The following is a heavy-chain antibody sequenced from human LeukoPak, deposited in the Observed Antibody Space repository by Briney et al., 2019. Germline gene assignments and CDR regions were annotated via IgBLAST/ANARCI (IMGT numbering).Heavy chain of an antibody. CDR3: VRDQLVGSPSCYSI. J-gene: IGHJ3*02. D-gene: IGHD2-2*01. Sequence: GGSLRLSCVASGFTFSNYWMAWVRQAPGKGLEWVANIKQDGSEKYYVDSVKGRFTISRDNAKNSLYLQMNSLRAEDTAVYHCVRDQLVGSPSCYSIWAKGTMVTVSS. CDR2: IKQDGSEK. V-gene: IGHV3-7*01. CDR1: GFTFSNYW.